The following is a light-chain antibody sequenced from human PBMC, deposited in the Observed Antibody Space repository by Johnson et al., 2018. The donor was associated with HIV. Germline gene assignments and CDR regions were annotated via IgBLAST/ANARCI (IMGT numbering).Light chain of an antibody. CDR2: ENN. CDR3: GTWDSSLSAYYV. CDR1: SSNIGNNY. J-gene: IGLJ1*01. V-gene: IGLV1-51*02. Sequence: VLTQPPSVSAAPGQKVTISCSGSSSNIGNNYVSWYQQLTGTAPKLLIYENNKRPSGIPDRFSGSKSGTSATLGITGLQTGDEADYYCGTWDSSLSAYYVFGTGTTITVL.